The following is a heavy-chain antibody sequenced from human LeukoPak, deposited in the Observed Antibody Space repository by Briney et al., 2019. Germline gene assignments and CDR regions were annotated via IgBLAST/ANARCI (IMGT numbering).Heavy chain of an antibody. CDR1: GFTFSSYS. V-gene: IGHV3-7*01. J-gene: IGHJ3*02. CDR3: ARNPISPGLGDI. D-gene: IGHD3-9*01. Sequence: PGGSLRLSCAASGFTFSSYSMNWVRQAPGKGLEWVANIKQDGSEKYYVDSVRGRFTISRDNAKNSLYLQMNSLRAEDTAVYYCARNPISPGLGDIWGQGTMVTVS. CDR2: IKQDGSEK.